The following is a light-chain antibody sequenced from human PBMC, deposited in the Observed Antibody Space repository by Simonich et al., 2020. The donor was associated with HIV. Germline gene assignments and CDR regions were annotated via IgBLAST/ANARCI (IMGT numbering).Light chain of an antibody. Sequence: QSALTQPVSVSGSPGQSITISCTGTSSDVGGYNYVSWYQQHPGKAPKLMIYDVSKRPSGVSNRFSGSKSGNTASLTISGLQAEDEAHYYCSSYTSSSTWVFGGGTKLTVL. V-gene: IGLV2-14*03. J-gene: IGLJ3*02. CDR1: SSDVGGYNY. CDR2: DVS. CDR3: SSYTSSSTWV.